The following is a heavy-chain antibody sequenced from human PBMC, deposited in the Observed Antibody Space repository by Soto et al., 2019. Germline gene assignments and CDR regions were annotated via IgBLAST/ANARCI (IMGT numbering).Heavy chain of an antibody. D-gene: IGHD2-15*01. CDR1: GGTFSSYA. Sequence: QVQLVQSGAEVKKPGSSVKVSCKASGGTFSSYAISWVRQAPGQGLAWMGGIIPIFGTANYAQKFQGRVTLTADESTSTAYMELSSLRSEDTAVYYCASAPGYCSGGSCYGYYYYGMDVWGQGTTVTVSS. CDR2: IIPIFGTA. J-gene: IGHJ6*02. CDR3: ASAPGYCSGGSCYGYYYYGMDV. V-gene: IGHV1-69*01.